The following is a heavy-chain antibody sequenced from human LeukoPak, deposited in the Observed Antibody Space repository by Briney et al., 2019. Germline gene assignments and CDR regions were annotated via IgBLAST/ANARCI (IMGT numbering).Heavy chain of an antibody. D-gene: IGHD3-9*01. CDR3: ARAGLRYFDWLPPTRFDY. CDR2: ISSNGGST. CDR1: GFTFSSYA. V-gene: IGHV3-64*01. Sequence: GGSLRLSCAASGFTFSSYAMHWVRQAPGKGLEYVSAISSNGGSTYYANSVKGRFTISRDNSKNTLYLQMGSLRAEDTAVYYCARAGLRYFDWLPPTRFDYWGQGTLVTVSS. J-gene: IGHJ4*02.